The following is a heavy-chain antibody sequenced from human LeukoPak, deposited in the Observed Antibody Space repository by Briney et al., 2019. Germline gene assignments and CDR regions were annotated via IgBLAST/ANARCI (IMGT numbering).Heavy chain of an antibody. V-gene: IGHV3-15*01. CDR1: GFTFSNAW. CDR2: IKSKTDGGTT. CDR3: TTGYCSRTSCYYFDY. J-gene: IGHJ4*02. Sequence: GGSLRLSCAASGFTFSNAWMSWVRQAPGKGLEGVGRIKSKTDGGTTDYTAPVKGRFTISRDDSKNTLYLQMNSLKTEDTAVYYCTTGYCSRTSCYYFDYWGQGTLVTVSS. D-gene: IGHD2-2*01.